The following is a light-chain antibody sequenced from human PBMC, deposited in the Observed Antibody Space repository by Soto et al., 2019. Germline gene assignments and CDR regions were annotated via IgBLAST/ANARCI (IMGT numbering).Light chain of an antibody. CDR3: HQYNNWPPWT. CDR2: DAS. J-gene: IGKJ1*01. V-gene: IGKV3-11*01. Sequence: EIVLTQSPATLSLSPGQRATLSCMASQSVKTFLVWYQHRPGQAPRVLIYDASHRASGIPARFSGSGSGTDFTLTISSLQSEDFAVYYCHQYNNWPPWTFGQGTKVDIK. CDR1: QSVKTF.